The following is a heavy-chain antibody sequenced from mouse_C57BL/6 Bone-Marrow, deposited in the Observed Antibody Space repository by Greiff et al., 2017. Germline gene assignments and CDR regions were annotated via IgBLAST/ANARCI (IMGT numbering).Heavy chain of an antibody. CDR2: FYPGSGSI. CDR3: ARDEGVYGSRYFDV. J-gene: IGHJ1*03. V-gene: IGHV1-62-2*01. Sequence: LVEPGASVKLSCKASGYTFTEYTIHWVKQRSGQGLEWIGWFYPGSGSIKYNEKFKYTATLTADKSSSTVYMELSRMTSEDAAVYFCARDEGVYGSRYFDVWGTGTTVTVSS. D-gene: IGHD1-1*01. CDR1: GYTFTEYT.